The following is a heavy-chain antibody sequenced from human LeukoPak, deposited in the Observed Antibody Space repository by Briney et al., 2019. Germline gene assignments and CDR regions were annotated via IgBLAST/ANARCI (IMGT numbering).Heavy chain of an antibody. Sequence: PSETLSLTCAVSGGSISSSNWWSWVLQPPGKGLECILEVYHSGSTNYNPSLKSRVTISVDKSKNQFSLQLTSVTAADTAVYYCARVLYLAPVYYYMDVWGKGTTVTVSS. CDR1: GGSISSSNW. CDR3: ARVLYLAPVYYYMDV. CDR2: VYHSGST. V-gene: IGHV4-4*02. D-gene: IGHD2-8*01. J-gene: IGHJ6*03.